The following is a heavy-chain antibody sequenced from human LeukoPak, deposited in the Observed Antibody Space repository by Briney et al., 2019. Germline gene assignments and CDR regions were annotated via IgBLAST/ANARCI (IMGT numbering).Heavy chain of an antibody. Sequence: GGSLRLSCAASGFAFSSYSMNWVRLAPGKGLEWVSYFSRSSSILYYADSVKGRFTISRDNAKNSLYLQMNSLRDEDTAVYYCARDHSSSWTFDYWGQGTLVTVSS. V-gene: IGHV3-48*02. CDR3: ARDHSSSWTFDY. J-gene: IGHJ4*02. CDR1: GFAFSSYS. D-gene: IGHD6-13*01. CDR2: FSRSSSIL.